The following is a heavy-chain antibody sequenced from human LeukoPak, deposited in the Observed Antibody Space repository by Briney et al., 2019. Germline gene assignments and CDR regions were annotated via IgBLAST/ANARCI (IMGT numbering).Heavy chain of an antibody. D-gene: IGHD3-10*01. J-gene: IGHJ1*01. CDR1: GGTFSSYA. Sequence: SVKVSCKASGGTFSSYAISWVRQAPGQGLEWMGRIIPIFGTANYAQKFQGRVTITADKSTSTAYMELSSLRSEDTAVYYCARNSLSVGGQSEYFQHWGQGTLVTVSS. CDR3: ARNSLSVGGQSEYFQH. CDR2: IIPIFGTA. V-gene: IGHV1-69*06.